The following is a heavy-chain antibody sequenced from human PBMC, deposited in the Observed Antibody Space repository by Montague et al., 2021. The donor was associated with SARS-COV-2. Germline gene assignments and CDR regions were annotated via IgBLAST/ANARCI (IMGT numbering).Heavy chain of an antibody. Sequence: SLRLSCVASGFAFNTYPMSWVRQAPGKGLEWVSAMNSGGRNTYYADSXKGRFTISRDNPKQTLYLQMKNLRAEDTAIYFCAKDTFYCSGGNCNSSNDAFDLWGQGTMVTVSS. CDR1: GFAFNTYP. J-gene: IGHJ3*01. D-gene: IGHD2-15*01. CDR2: MNSGGRNT. CDR3: AKDTFYCSGGNCNSSNDAFDL. V-gene: IGHV3-23*01.